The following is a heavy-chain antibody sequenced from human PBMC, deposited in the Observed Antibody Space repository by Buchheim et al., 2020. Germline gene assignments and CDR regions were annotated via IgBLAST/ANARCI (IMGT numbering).Heavy chain of an antibody. J-gene: IGHJ6*02. CDR1: GFTFSSYW. CDR3: ARCVNGFFYGMDV. D-gene: IGHD2-8*01. V-gene: IGHV3-7*03. CDR2: IKEDGTEK. Sequence: EVQLVESGGGLVQPGGSLRLSCAASGFTFSSYWMSWVRQAPGKGLDWVANIKEDGTEKYYVVSVKGRFTISRDNAETSLSLQMNSLRAEDTAVYYCARCVNGFFYGMDVWGQGTT.